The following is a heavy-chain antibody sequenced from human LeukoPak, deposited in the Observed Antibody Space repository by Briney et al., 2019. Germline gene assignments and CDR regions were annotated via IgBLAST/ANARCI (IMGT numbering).Heavy chain of an antibody. D-gene: IGHD6-25*01. Sequence: PGGSLRLSCAASGFTFSDYYMSWIRQPPGKGLEWIGEINHSGSTNYNPSLKSRVTISVDTSKNQFSLKLSSVAAADTAVYYCASGSAPFDYWGQGTLVTVSS. J-gene: IGHJ4*02. V-gene: IGHV4-34*01. CDR1: GFTFSDYY. CDR2: INHSGST. CDR3: ASGSAPFDY.